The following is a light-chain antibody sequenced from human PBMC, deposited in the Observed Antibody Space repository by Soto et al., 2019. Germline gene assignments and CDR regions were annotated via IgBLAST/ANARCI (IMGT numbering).Light chain of an antibody. Sequence: QSALTQPASVSGSPGQSITISCTGTSIDVGSYNLVSWYQQHPGKAPKLMIYEGSKRPSGVSNRFSGSKSGNTASLTISGLQAEDEADYYCCSYAGSNAIHVVFGGGTKLTVL. J-gene: IGLJ2*01. V-gene: IGLV2-23*03. CDR2: EGS. CDR1: SIDVGSYNL. CDR3: CSYAGSNAIHVV.